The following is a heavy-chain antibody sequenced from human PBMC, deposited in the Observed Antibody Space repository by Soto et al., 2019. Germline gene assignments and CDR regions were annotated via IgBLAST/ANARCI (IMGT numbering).Heavy chain of an antibody. Sequence: PSVKVSCKASGGTFSSYAISWVRQAPGQGLEWMGGIIPIFGTANYAQKFQGRVTMTRDTSITTAYMELSSLRSEDTAVYYCAKVSRRGSAIDYDYWGQGTLVTVSS. V-gene: IGHV1-69*05. CDR3: AKVSRRGSAIDYDY. D-gene: IGHD3-10*01. CDR2: IIPIFGTA. CDR1: GGTFSSYA. J-gene: IGHJ4*02.